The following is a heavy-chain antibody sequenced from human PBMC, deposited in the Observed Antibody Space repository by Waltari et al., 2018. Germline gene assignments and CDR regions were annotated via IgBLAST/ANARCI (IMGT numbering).Heavy chain of an antibody. Sequence: EVQLLESGGGLVQPGGSLRLSCVVSGFTFSSYGMSWVRKAPGKGLEWVSGISGCGEFTYYTKSVQGRFTISRDNSKNTVSLQMNSLRVEDTAVYYCVKDWGDSGDWRQLPTFDCWGQGSLVTVSS. CDR2: ISGCGEFT. CDR3: VKDWGDSGDWRQLPTFDC. CDR1: GFTFSSYG. D-gene: IGHD6-19*01. J-gene: IGHJ4*02. V-gene: IGHV3-23*01.